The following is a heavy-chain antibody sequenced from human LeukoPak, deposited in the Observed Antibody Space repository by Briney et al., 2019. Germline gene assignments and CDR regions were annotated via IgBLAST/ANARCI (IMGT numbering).Heavy chain of an antibody. CDR2: ISSSGSTI. V-gene: IGHV3-48*04. CDR1: GFTFSSYS. D-gene: IGHD3-16*01. Sequence: SGGSLRLSCAASGFTFSSYSMNWVRQAPGKGLEWVSYISSSGSTIYYADSVKGRFTISRDNAKNSLYLQMNSLRAEDTAVYYCATVRGYYFDYWGQGTLVTVSS. J-gene: IGHJ4*02. CDR3: ATVRGYYFDY.